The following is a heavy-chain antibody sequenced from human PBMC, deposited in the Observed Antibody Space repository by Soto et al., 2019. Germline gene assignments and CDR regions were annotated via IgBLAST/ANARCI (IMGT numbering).Heavy chain of an antibody. V-gene: IGHV3-23*01. J-gene: IGHJ4*02. CDR2: ISDTGGST. CDR1: GFTFSNYA. D-gene: IGHD6-25*01. Sequence: GGSLRLSCAASGFTFSNYAMNWVRQAPGKGLEWVSSISDTGGSTYYADSVKGRFTISRDNSKNTLYLQMNSLRADDTAVYYCSKLRRQVPPSLLDYWGQGTLVTVSS. CDR3: SKLRRQVPPSLLDY.